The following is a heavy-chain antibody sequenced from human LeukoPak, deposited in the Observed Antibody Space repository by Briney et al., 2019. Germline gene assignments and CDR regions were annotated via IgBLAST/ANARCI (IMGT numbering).Heavy chain of an antibody. J-gene: IGHJ4*02. Sequence: ASVKVSCKTSGYTFTASYIYWVRQAPGQGLEWMGWINPNSGGTNYAQKFQGRVTMTRDTSISTAYMELSRLRSDDTAVYYCARVRAEITMVRGVPYYFDYWGQGTLVTVSS. CDR3: ARVRAEITMVRGVPYYFDY. CDR2: INPNSGGT. V-gene: IGHV1-2*02. CDR1: GYTFTASY. D-gene: IGHD3-10*01.